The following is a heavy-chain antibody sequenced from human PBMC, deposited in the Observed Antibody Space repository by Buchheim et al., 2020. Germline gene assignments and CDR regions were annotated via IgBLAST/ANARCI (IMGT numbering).Heavy chain of an antibody. CDR1: GFTFSSYG. J-gene: IGHJ2*01. D-gene: IGHD3-10*01. V-gene: IGHV3-33*01. CDR2: IWYDGSNK. Sequence: QVQLVESGGGVVQPGRSLRLSCAASGFTFSSYGMHWVRQAPGKGLEWVAVIWYDGSNKYYADSVKGRFTISRDNSKNTLYLQMNSLRAEDTAVYYCARDGGFGEFVLSYWYFDLWGRGTL. CDR3: ARDGGFGEFVLSYWYFDL.